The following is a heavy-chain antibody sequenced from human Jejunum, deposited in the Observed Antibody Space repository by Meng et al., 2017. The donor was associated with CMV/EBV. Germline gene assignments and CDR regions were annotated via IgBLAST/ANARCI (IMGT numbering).Heavy chain of an antibody. CDR3: TRSYDFWNGYFYFDS. CDR2: IRTKANSYAT. D-gene: IGHD3-3*01. Sequence: TFSGAVMHWVRQAAGKGLEWVGRIRTKANSYATAFAASVEDRFTISRADSKNTAYLQMNSLKTEDTAVYYCTRSYDFWNGYFYFDSWGQGTLVTVSS. CDR1: TFSGAV. J-gene: IGHJ4*02. V-gene: IGHV3-73*01.